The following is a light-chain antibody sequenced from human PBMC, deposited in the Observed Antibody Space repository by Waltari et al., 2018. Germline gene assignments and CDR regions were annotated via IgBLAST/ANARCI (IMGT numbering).Light chain of an antibody. CDR3: SSYAGSNSAV. CDR2: EVN. CDR1: SSDVGGYNY. Sequence: QSALTQPPSASGSPGQSVTISCTGTSSDVGGYNYVSWYQQHPGKAPKLMIYEVNKRPSGVPSRFSGAKSGNTASLTVSGLQAEDEAEYYCSSYAGSNSAVFGGGTKVTVL. J-gene: IGLJ2*01. V-gene: IGLV2-8*01.